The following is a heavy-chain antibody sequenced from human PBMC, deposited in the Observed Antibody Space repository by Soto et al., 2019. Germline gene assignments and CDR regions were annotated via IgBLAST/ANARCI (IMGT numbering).Heavy chain of an antibody. J-gene: IGHJ6*02. CDR1: GFTFSSYA. V-gene: IGHV3-23*01. CDR3: SKQYCTNGVCYTYYYYGMDV. Sequence: GGSLRLSCAASGFTFSSYAMSWVRQAPGKGLEWVSVISGSGGSTYYADSVKGRFTISRDNSKNTLYLQMNSLRAEDTAVYYCSKQYCTNGVCYTYYYYGMDVWGQGTTVTVSS. CDR2: ISGSGGST. D-gene: IGHD2-8*01.